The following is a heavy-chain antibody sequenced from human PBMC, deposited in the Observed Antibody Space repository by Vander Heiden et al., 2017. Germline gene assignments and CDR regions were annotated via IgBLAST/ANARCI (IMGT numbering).Heavy chain of an antibody. CDR3: LTDPGDYAAY. J-gene: IGHJ4*02. D-gene: IGHD4-17*01. Sequence: EVQLVESGGGLIKPGGSLRVSCTTSGITFITAWMSWGRQAPGKGREWVGRIKSKNDGGTTDYAAPVKGRFTISRDDSNNMVYLQMNSLKTEDTAVYYCLTDPGDYAAYWGQGTLVTVSS. CDR2: IKSKNDGGTT. V-gene: IGHV3-15*01. CDR1: GITFITAW.